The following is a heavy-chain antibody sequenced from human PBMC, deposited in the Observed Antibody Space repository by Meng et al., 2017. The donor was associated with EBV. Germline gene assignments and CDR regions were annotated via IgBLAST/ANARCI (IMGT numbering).Heavy chain of an antibody. CDR3: AWPADRTDY. Sequence: QLVPARVLVKHSGTSVNVSSMPAGYTFNSYGISWVRQAPGKGLEWMGWISPYNGNTNYPQKIRGRVTMITDTTTRSAHMQMTSLASDKTAVYYGAWPADRTDYWGQGTLVTVSS. CDR2: ISPYNGNT. J-gene: IGHJ4*02. D-gene: IGHD6-19*01. CDR1: GYTFNSYG. V-gene: IGHV1-18*04.